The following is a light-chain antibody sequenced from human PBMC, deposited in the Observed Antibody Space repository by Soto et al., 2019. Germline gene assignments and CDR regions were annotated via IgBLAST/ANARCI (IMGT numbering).Light chain of an antibody. Sequence: SYELTQPPSVSVAPGQTARITGGGGRVGTESVHWYQQKPGQAPVLVVYDDSNRPSGIPERFSGSNSANTATLTITRVAAEDEADYYCQLWDTISARDNFGTGTKVTVL. V-gene: IGLV3-21*02. CDR1: RVGTES. J-gene: IGLJ1*01. CDR2: DDS. CDR3: QLWDTISARDN.